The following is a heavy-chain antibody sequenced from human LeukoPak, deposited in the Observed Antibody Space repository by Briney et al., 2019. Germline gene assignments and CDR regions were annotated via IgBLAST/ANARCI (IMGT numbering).Heavy chain of an antibody. J-gene: IGHJ3*02. D-gene: IGHD6-6*01. V-gene: IGHV4-30-2*01. Sequence: TLSLTCAVSGGSISSGGYSWSWIRQPPGKGLEWIGYIYHSGSTYYNPSLKSRVTISVDRSKNQFSLKLSSVTAADTAVYYCARTSIAARRANALDIWGQGTMVTVSS. CDR3: ARTSIAARRANALDI. CDR1: GGSISSGGYS. CDR2: IYHSGST.